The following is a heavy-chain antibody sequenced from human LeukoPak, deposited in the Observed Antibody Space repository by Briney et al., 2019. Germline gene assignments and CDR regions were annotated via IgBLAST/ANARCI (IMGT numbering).Heavy chain of an antibody. CDR2: INWNGSGA. Sequence: PGGSLRLSCAASGFTFGDYGMSWVRQVPGKGLEWVSGINWNGSGAGYADSVKGRFTISRDNAKNSLYLQMNSLRAEDTAVYYCATDPGMATTGGYDYWGQGTLVTVSS. J-gene: IGHJ4*02. CDR1: GFTFGDYG. V-gene: IGHV3-20*04. CDR3: ATDPGMATTGGYDY. D-gene: IGHD5-24*01.